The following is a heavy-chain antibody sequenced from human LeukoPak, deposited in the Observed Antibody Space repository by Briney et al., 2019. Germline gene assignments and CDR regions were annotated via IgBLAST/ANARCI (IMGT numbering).Heavy chain of an antibody. D-gene: IGHD1-26*01. CDR2: ISGSGGST. CDR3: AKRGSYYEDYFDY. CDR1: GFTFSIYA. J-gene: IGHJ4*02. Sequence: GALRLSCAASGFTFSIYAMSWVRQAPGKGLEWVSGISGSGGSTYYADSVKGRFTISRDNSKNTLYLQMNSLRAEDTTVYYCAKRGSYYEDYFDYWGQGTLVTVSS. V-gene: IGHV3-23*01.